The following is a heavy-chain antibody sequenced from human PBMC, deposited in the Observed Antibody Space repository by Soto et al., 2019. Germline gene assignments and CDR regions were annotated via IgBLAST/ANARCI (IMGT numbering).Heavy chain of an antibody. D-gene: IGHD2-15*01. J-gene: IGHJ5*02. CDR3: ARAPLPRSGGSCYFDV. Sequence: SETLSLTCTVSGGSISSYYWSWIRQPPGKGLEWIGYIYYSGSTNYNPSLKSRVTISVDTSKNQFSLKLSSVTAADTAVYYCARAPLPRSGGSCYFDVWGQGTLVTVSS. CDR2: IYYSGST. V-gene: IGHV4-59*01. CDR1: GGSISSYY.